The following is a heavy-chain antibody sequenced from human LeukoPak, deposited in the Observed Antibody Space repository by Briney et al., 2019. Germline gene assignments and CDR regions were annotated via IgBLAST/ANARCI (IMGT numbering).Heavy chain of an antibody. Sequence: GGSLRLSCVASGLNFDDSAMHWVRQAPGKGLEWVSLISADGGSTFSADSVKGRFSISRDNSKNSLYLQMKSLRSEDTAMYYCAKESGKFDYWGQGTLVAVSS. CDR1: GLNFDDSA. J-gene: IGHJ4*02. CDR3: AKESGKFDY. CDR2: ISADGGST. V-gene: IGHV3-43*02.